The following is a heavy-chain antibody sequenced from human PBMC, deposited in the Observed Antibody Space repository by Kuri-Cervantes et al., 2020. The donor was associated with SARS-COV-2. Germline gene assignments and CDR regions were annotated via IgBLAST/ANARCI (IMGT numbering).Heavy chain of an antibody. D-gene: IGHD4-11*01. CDR2: ISAYNGNT. V-gene: IGHV1-18*01. J-gene: IGHJ6*03. CDR3: TRLSMTTVTRPVFEPYYYYMDV. CDR1: GYTFTSYG. Sequence: ASVKVSCKASGYTFTSYGISWVRQAPGQGLEWMGWISAYNGNTNYAQKLQGRVTMTTDTSTSTAYMELRSLRSDDTAVYYCTRLSMTTVTRPVFEPYYYYMDVWGKGTTVTVSS.